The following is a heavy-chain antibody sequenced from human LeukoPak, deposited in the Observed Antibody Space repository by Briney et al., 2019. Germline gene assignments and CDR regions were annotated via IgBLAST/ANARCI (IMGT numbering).Heavy chain of an antibody. CDR1: GDSVPSNSAA. Sequence: SPTLSLTCAISGDSVPSNSAAWNWIRQSPSRGLEWLVSTYYRSKWYNAYAVSVKRGIPINPDTSKNQFSLQLNSVTPEDTAVYYCAREGQRRIVGAPTLFDYWGQGTLVTVSS. V-gene: IGHV6-1*01. CDR3: AREGQRRIVGAPTLFDY. J-gene: IGHJ4*02. CDR2: TYYRSKWYN. D-gene: IGHD1-26*01.